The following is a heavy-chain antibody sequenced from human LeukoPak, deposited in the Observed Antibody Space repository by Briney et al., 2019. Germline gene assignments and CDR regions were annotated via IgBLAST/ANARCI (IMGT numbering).Heavy chain of an antibody. D-gene: IGHD3-9*01. CDR3: ARGVPLTGYYPSFDY. J-gene: IGHJ4*02. V-gene: IGHV1-24*01. CDR1: GYTLTELS. CDR2: FDPEDGET. Sequence: ASVKVSCKVSGYTLTELSMHWVRQAPGKGLEWMGGFDPEDGETIYAQKFQGRVTMTEDTSTDTAYMELSSLRSEDTAVYYCARGVPLTGYYPSFDYWGQGTLVTVSS.